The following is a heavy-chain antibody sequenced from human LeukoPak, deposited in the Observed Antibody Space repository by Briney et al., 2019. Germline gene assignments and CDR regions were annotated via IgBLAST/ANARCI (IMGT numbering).Heavy chain of an antibody. CDR1: GFTFSSYW. D-gene: IGHD2-2*02. CDR3: ARETIVVVPAAINPILDY. Sequence: SGGSLRLSCAASGFTFSSYWMSWVRQAPGKGLEWVANIKQDGSEKYYVDSVKGRFTISRDNAKNSLYLQMNSLRAEDTAVYYCARETIVVVPAAINPILDYWGQGTLVTVSS. CDR2: IKQDGSEK. J-gene: IGHJ4*02. V-gene: IGHV3-7*01.